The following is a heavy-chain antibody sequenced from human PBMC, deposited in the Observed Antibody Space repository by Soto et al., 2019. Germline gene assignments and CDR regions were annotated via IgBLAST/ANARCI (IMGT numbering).Heavy chain of an antibody. CDR3: VKTGTLQNWFDP. D-gene: IGHD1-1*01. J-gene: IGHJ5*02. CDR1: GYSFTSYW. CDR2: IYPGDSDT. Sequence: GESLKISCKGSGYSFTSYWIGWVRQMPGKGLEWMGIIYPGDSDTRDSRSFQGQVTISADTSISTAYLQWSSLKASDTAMYYCVKTGTLQNWFDPWGQGTLVTVSS. V-gene: IGHV5-51*01.